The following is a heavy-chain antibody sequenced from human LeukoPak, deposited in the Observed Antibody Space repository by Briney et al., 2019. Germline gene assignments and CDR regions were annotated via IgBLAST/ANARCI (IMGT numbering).Heavy chain of an antibody. CDR1: GGSISSSSYY. Sequence: SETLSLTCTVSGGSISSSSYYWSWIRQPPGKGLEWIGEINHSGSTNYNPSLKSRVTISVDTSKNQFSLKLSSVTAADTAVYYCARIAYSSSWYNWFDPWGQGTLVTVSS. CDR3: ARIAYSSSWYNWFDP. J-gene: IGHJ5*02. V-gene: IGHV4-39*07. D-gene: IGHD6-13*01. CDR2: INHSGST.